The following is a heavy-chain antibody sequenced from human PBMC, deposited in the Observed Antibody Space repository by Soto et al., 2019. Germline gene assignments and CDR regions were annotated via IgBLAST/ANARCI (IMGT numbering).Heavy chain of an antibody. J-gene: IGHJ4*02. CDR2: IYDSGST. V-gene: IGHV4-30-4*01. Sequence: ASETLSLTCSVSGGSFSSGDYYWGWIRQTPGKGLEWIGYIYDSGSTYYNPSLKSRVTISVDTSKNQFSLKLTSVTAADTAVYYCARACCGGESARRFEYWGQGTLVTVSS. D-gene: IGHD2-21*01. CDR1: GGSFSSGDYY. CDR3: ARACCGGESARRFEY.